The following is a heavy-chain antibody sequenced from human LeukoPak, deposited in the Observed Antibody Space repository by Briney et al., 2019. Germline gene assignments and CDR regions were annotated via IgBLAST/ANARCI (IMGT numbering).Heavy chain of an antibody. CDR2: INPNSGGT. CDR1: GYTFTGYY. Sequence: ASVKVSCKVSGYTFTGYYMHWVRQAPGQGLEWMGWINPNSGGTHYAQKFQGRVTMTRDTSINTAYMELSRLRFDDTGVYYCARAQSYYDSSGYPLRWNYYMDVWGKGTTVTVSS. J-gene: IGHJ6*03. D-gene: IGHD3-22*01. CDR3: ARAQSYYDSSGYPLRWNYYMDV. V-gene: IGHV1-2*02.